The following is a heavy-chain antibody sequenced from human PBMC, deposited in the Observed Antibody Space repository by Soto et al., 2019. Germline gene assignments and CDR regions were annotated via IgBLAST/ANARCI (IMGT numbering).Heavy chain of an antibody. V-gene: IGHV3-23*01. D-gene: IGHD6-13*01. CDR2: ISGSGGST. Sequence: LRLSCAASGFTFSSYAMSWVRQAPGKGLEWVSAISGSGGSTYYADSVKGRFTISRDNSKNTLYLQMNSLRAEDTAVYYCAKDLVRGWAGRAPGYYYYGMDVWGQGTTVTVCS. J-gene: IGHJ6*02. CDR1: GFTFSSYA. CDR3: AKDLVRGWAGRAPGYYYYGMDV.